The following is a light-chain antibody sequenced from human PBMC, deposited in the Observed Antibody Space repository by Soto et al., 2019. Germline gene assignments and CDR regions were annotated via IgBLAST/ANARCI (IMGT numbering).Light chain of an antibody. Sequence: DIQLTQSPSFLSASVEVRVTLTCRASQAIARYLAWYQQKPGQAPKLLIYAASTLQSGVPARFSGSGSGTEFTLTISSLQPEDFATYYCQQLNIYPFTFGGGTKVDIK. CDR3: QQLNIYPFT. CDR2: AAS. J-gene: IGKJ4*01. V-gene: IGKV1-9*01. CDR1: QAIARY.